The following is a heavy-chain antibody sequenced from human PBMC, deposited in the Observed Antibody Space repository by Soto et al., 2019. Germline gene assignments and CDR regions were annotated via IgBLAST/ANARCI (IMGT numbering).Heavy chain of an antibody. CDR2: IYDSGIT. CDR3: ARGAAFWFGP. Sequence: QVQLQESGPGLVKPSETLSLTCSVSGASLASYYWGWIRLSPGKGLEWIAYIYDSGITMYNPSLKSRVTMSVDTSKNQFSLNLTSVTAADTAVYYCARGAAFWFGPWGQGTLVTVSS. J-gene: IGHJ5*02. CDR1: GASLASYY. V-gene: IGHV4-59*01. D-gene: IGHD2-15*01.